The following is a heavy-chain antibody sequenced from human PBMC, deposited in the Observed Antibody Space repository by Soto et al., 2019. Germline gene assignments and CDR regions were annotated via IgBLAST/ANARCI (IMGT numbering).Heavy chain of an antibody. J-gene: IGHJ4*02. Sequence: QVQLQEAGPGLVKPSETLSLTCTVSGGSISSSYWSWIRQPPGKGLEWIGYIYYSGSTNYNPSLKLRVTIAVDTSRNQFSLKLSSVTAADTAVYYCARGRGGYFDYCGQGTLVTVSS. CDR3: ARGRGGYFDY. CDR1: GGSISSSY. V-gene: IGHV4-59*01. D-gene: IGHD3-16*01. CDR2: IYYSGST.